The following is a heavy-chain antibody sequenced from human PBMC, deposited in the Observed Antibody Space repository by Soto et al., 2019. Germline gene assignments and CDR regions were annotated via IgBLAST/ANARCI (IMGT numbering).Heavy chain of an antibody. V-gene: IGHV1-69*01. D-gene: IGHD5-18*01. Sequence: QVQLVQSGAEVKRPGSSVHVSCKASGGTFSSYDSSWVRQAPGQGLEWLGGIIPIFGTANYAQKFQGRVTITADESTSTAYMELSRLRAEDTAGYDCARGAVDTALAAPFDYLGQGTLGTVSS. CDR2: IIPIFGTA. CDR3: ARGAVDTALAAPFDY. CDR1: GGTFSSYD. J-gene: IGHJ4*02.